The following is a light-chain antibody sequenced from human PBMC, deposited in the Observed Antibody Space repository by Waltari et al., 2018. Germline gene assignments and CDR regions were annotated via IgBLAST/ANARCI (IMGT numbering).Light chain of an antibody. Sequence: EIVMTQAPETRSVSHGERATLTCRASQTVTRNLAWYQQKPGHGPRLLIHDASTRATGVPARFIGSGSGTQFTLTISSLQSEDIGLYYCQQYNIWPPWTFAQGTRVEFK. J-gene: IGKJ1*01. CDR1: QTVTRN. V-gene: IGKV3-15*01. CDR3: QQYNIWPPWT. CDR2: DAS.